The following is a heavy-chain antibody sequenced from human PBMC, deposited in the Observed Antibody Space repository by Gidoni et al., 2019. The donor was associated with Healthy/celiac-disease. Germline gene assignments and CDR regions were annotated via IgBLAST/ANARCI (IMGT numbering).Heavy chain of an antibody. CDR1: GGSISSYY. V-gene: IGHV4-59*01. D-gene: IGHD6-6*01. CDR2: IYYSGST. Sequence: QVQLQESGPGLVKPSETLSLTCTVSGGSISSYYWSWIRQPPGTGLELIGYIYYSGSTNYNPSLKSRVTISVDTSKNQFSLKLSSVTAADTAVYYCARGEAIAAREAYYFDYWGQGTLVTVSS. J-gene: IGHJ4*02. CDR3: ARGEAIAAREAYYFDY.